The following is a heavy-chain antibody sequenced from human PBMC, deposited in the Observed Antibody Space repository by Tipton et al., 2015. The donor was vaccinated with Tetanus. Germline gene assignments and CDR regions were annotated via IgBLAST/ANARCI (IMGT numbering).Heavy chain of an antibody. V-gene: IGHV3-30*03. J-gene: IGHJ1*01. CDR2: ISYDGNYQ. Sequence: QLEQSGGGVVQPGRSLRLSCAASGFTFSNSGMHWVRQAPGKGLEWVAIISYDGNYQSYAESVKGRFTISRDNSKSTLFLQMNGLRAEDTAVYYCLYTISWSAVGHRGQGALVPVSS. CDR1: GFTFSNSG. D-gene: IGHD6-13*01. CDR3: LYTISWSAVGH.